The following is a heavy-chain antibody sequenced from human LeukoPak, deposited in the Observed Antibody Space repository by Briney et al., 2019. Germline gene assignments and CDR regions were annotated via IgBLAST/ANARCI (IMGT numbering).Heavy chain of an antibody. D-gene: IGHD5-18*01. CDR2: IYPSGSTI. Sequence: PGESLRLSCEASGFPFSSYRMNWVRQAPGKGLEWLSDIYPSGSTIYYADSVKGRFTSSRDEAKNSVYLQMNSLRAEDTAVYYCARDLSGVTGYTYGRGIDYWGQGTLVTVSS. V-gene: IGHV3-48*01. J-gene: IGHJ4*02. CDR3: ARDLSGVTGYTYGRGIDY. CDR1: GFPFSSYR.